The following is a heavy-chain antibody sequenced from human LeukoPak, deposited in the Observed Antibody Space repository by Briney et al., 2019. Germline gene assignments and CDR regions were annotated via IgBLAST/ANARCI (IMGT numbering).Heavy chain of an antibody. CDR2: ISYDGSNK. Sequence: GGSLRLSCSASGFTFSSYAMHWVRQAPGKGLEWVAVISYDGSNKYYADSVKGRFTITRDNSKSTLCLQMNSLRAEDTAVYYCAKQLGYCSDGSCYFPYWGQGTLVTVSS. D-gene: IGHD2-15*01. CDR1: GFTFSSYA. CDR3: AKQLGYCSDGSCYFPY. V-gene: IGHV3-30*04. J-gene: IGHJ4*02.